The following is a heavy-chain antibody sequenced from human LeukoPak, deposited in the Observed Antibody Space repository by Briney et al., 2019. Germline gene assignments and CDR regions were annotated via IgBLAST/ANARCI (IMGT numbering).Heavy chain of an antibody. CDR1: GGSIRSRSYS. Sequence: SETLSLTCTVSGGSIRSRSYSWAWIRQPPGKGLEWIGTIYYSGNTYYNASLKSRVTVSVDTSENQLSLKLSSVNAADTAVHYCARLGDYFDSSGYSTGGKFDYWGQGTPVTVSS. V-gene: IGHV4-39*01. CDR3: ARLGDYFDSSGYSTGGKFDY. CDR2: IYYSGNT. D-gene: IGHD3-22*01. J-gene: IGHJ4*02.